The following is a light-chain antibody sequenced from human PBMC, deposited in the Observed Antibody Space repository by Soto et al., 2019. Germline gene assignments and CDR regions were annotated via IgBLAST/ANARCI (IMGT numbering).Light chain of an antibody. CDR2: EGS. CDR1: SSDVGSYNL. V-gene: IGLV2-23*01. Sequence: QSALTQPASVSGSPGQSITISCTGTSSDVGSYNLVSWYQQHPGKAPKLMIYEGSKRPSGVSNRFSGSKSGNTASLTISGXXAEDEADYYCCSFAGLXTLLFGGGTKL. CDR3: CSFAGLXTLL. J-gene: IGLJ2*01.